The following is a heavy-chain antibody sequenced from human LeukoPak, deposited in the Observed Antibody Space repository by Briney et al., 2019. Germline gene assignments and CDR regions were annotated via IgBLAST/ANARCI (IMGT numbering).Heavy chain of an antibody. J-gene: IGHJ6*04. CDR2: ISSSSSPI. CDR1: GFTFSGYS. CDR3: AELGITMIGGV. V-gene: IGHV3-48*04. D-gene: IGHD3-10*02. Sequence: GGSLRLSCAASGFTFSGYSINWVRQAPGKGLEWVSYISSSSSPIYYADSVKGRFTISRDNAKNSLYLQINSLRAEDTAVYYCAELGITMIGGVWGKGTTVTISS.